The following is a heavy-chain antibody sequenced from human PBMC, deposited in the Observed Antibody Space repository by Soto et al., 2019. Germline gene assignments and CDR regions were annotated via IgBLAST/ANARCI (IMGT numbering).Heavy chain of an antibody. CDR3: AREDRRGGGAFFQH. V-gene: IGHV1-46*01. J-gene: IGHJ1*01. D-gene: IGHD1-26*01. CDR1: GYTFSSYY. Sequence: QVQLVQSGAEVKKPGASVKVSCKASGYTFSSYYMHWVRQAPGQGLEWMGFINPSGGGTTYAQKFPGRVNMARDTSTATVYMELGSLRSVDAAVYYCAREDRRGGGAFFQHWGQGTLVTVSS. CDR2: INPSGGGT.